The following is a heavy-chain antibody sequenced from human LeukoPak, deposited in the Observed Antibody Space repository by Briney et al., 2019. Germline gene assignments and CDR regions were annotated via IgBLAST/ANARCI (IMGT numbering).Heavy chain of an antibody. Sequence: PSETLSLTCAVSGGSISSSDWWSWVRQPPGKGLEWIGEIYHSGSTNYNPSLKSRVTISVDKSKNQFSLNLSSVTAADTAVYYCARDKYSSGWSYDAFDIWGQGTMVTVSS. CDR1: GGSISSSDW. CDR3: ARDKYSSGWSYDAFDI. V-gene: IGHV4-4*02. J-gene: IGHJ3*02. D-gene: IGHD6-19*01. CDR2: IYHSGST.